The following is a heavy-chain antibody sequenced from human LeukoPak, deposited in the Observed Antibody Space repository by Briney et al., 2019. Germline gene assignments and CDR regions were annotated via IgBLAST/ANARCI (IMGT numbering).Heavy chain of an antibody. CDR2: ISSSSSYI. V-gene: IGHV3-21*01. Sequence: GGSLRLSCAASGFTFSSYSMNWVRQAPGKGLEWVSSISSSSSYIYYADSVKGRFTISRDNAKNSLYLQMNSLRAEDTAVYYCARAPDDSSGYRYGMDVWGQGTTVTVSS. CDR1: GFTFSSYS. D-gene: IGHD3-22*01. CDR3: ARAPDDSSGYRYGMDV. J-gene: IGHJ6*02.